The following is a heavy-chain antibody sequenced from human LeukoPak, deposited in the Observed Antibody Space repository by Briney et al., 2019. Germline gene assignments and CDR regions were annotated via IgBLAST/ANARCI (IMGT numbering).Heavy chain of an antibody. J-gene: IGHJ4*02. D-gene: IGHD3-3*01. V-gene: IGHV5-51*01. CDR2: IYPGDSDT. Sequence: GESLMISCKGSGYSFTSYWIGWVRQMPGKGLEWMGIIYPGDSDTRYSPSFQGQVSISADKSISTAYLQWSSLKASDTAMYYCARSQITLFGVVDYWGQGTLVTASS. CDR1: GYSFTSYW. CDR3: ARSQITLFGVVDY.